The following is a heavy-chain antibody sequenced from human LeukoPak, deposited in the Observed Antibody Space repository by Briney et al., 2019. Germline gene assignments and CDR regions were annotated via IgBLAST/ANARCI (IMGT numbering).Heavy chain of an antibody. Sequence: GGSLRLSCAASGFTFSSYSMNWVRQAPGKGLEWVSSISSSSSYIYYADSVKGRFTISRDNAKNSLYLQMNSLRAEDTAVYYCARAGKMSAAIFYYGMDVWGQGTTVTVSS. V-gene: IGHV3-21*01. CDR3: ARAGKMSAAIFYYGMDV. J-gene: IGHJ6*02. D-gene: IGHD2-2*01. CDR1: GFTFSSYS. CDR2: ISSSSSYI.